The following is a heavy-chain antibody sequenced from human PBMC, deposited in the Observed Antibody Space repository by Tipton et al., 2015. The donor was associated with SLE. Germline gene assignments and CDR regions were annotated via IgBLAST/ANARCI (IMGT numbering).Heavy chain of an antibody. CDR3: ARQYTTVTGYEN. V-gene: IGHV4-39*07. Sequence: GLVKPSDTLSLTCTVSGASISSIDYYWGWFRQPQGRGLAWIGSIYYTGNTFYSPSLKSRVTISLGPSKNQFSLELASVTAADTALYYCARQYTTVTGYENWGQEPWSPSPQ. CDR1: GASISSIDYY. J-gene: IGHJ4*01. D-gene: IGHD4-17*01. CDR2: IYYTGNT.